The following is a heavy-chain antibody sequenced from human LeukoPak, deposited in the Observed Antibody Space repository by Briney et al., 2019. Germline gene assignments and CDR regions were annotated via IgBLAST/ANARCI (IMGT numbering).Heavy chain of an antibody. CDR3: TSGGTVTTSDRLNGY. J-gene: IGHJ4*02. CDR2: ISNTGGST. CDR1: GFSFNTYA. D-gene: IGHD4-17*01. V-gene: IGHV3-23*01. Sequence: GGSLRLSCAASGFSFNTYAMSWVRQAPGKGLEWVSAISNTGGSTYYADSVKGRFTISRDKSKNTLSLQMNSLKTEDTAVYYCTSGGTVTTSDRLNGYWGQGTLVTVSS.